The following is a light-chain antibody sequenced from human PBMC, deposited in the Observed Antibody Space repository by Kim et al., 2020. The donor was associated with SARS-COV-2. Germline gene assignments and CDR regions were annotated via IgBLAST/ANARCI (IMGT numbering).Light chain of an antibody. CDR1: QGIRND. V-gene: IGKV1-6*01. J-gene: IGKJ1*01. Sequence: ASVGDRFTITCRASQGIRNDLGWYQQKPGKAPKLLIYAASSLQSGVPSRFSGSGSGTDFTLTISSLQPEDFATYYCLQDYNYPLTFGQGTKVDIK. CDR3: LQDYNYPLT. CDR2: AAS.